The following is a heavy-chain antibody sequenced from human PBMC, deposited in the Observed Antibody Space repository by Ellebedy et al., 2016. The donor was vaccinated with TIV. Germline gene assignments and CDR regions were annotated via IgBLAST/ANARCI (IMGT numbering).Heavy chain of an antibody. CDR1: GGSISSYY. CDR3: ARGRRDLWFGELLRFLDY. Sequence: SETLSLTCTVSGGSISSYYWSWIRQPPGKGLEWIGYIYYSGGTNYNPSLKSRVTISVDTSKNQFSLKLSSVTAADTAVYYCARGRRDLWFGELLRFLDYWGQGTLVTVSS. V-gene: IGHV4-59*01. CDR2: IYYSGGT. D-gene: IGHD3-10*01. J-gene: IGHJ4*02.